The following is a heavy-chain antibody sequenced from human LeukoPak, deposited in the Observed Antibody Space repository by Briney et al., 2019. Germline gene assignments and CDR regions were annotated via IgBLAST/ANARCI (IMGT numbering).Heavy chain of an antibody. D-gene: IGHD3-10*01. J-gene: IGHJ4*02. CDR3: ASLNYYGSGSYYDEIDY. Sequence: SVKVSCKASGGTFSSYAISWVRQAPGQGLEWMGRIIPILGIANYAQKFQGRVTITADKSTSTAYMDLSSLGSEDTAVYYCASLNYYGSGSYYDEIDYWGQGTLVTVSS. V-gene: IGHV1-69*04. CDR2: IIPILGIA. CDR1: GGTFSSYA.